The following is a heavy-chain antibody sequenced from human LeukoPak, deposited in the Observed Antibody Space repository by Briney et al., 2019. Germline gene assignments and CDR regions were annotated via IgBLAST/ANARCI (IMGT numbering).Heavy chain of an antibody. J-gene: IGHJ6*02. D-gene: IGHD6-13*01. Sequence: GGSLRLSCAASGFTFSSYGMHWVRQAPGKGLEWVAVISYDGSNKYYADSVKGRFTISRDNSKNTLYLQMNSLRAEDTAVYYCAKDLIWGQQQELISPGMDVWGQGTTVTVSS. CDR1: GFTFSSYG. CDR3: AKDLIWGQQQELISPGMDV. CDR2: ISYDGSNK. V-gene: IGHV3-30*18.